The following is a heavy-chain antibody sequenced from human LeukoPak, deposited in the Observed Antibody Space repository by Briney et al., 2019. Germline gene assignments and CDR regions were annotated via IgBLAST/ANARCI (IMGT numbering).Heavy chain of an antibody. D-gene: IGHD3-22*01. CDR3: ARDYYDSSGYWYYYYYMDV. Sequence: EGSLRLSCAASGFTFSSYWMSWVRQAPGKGLEWVANIKQDGSEKYYVDSVKARFTISRDNAKNSLYLQMNSLRAEDTAVYYCARDYYDSSGYWYYYYYMDVWGKGTTVTISS. CDR2: IKQDGSEK. J-gene: IGHJ6*03. V-gene: IGHV3-7*01. CDR1: GFTFSSYW.